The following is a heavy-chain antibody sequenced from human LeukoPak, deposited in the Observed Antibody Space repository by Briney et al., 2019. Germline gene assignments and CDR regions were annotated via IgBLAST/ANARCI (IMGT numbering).Heavy chain of an antibody. CDR1: GFTFSSYG. CDR2: IWYDGSNK. CDR3: AKQGTGWSSSWLYNWFDP. D-gene: IGHD6-13*01. J-gene: IGHJ5*02. Sequence: GGSLRLSCAASGFTFSSYGMHWVRQAPGKGLEWVAVIWYDGSNKYYADSVKGRFTISRDNSKNTLYLQMNSLRAEDTAVYYCAKQGTGWSSSWLYNWFDPWGQGTLVTVSS. V-gene: IGHV3-33*06.